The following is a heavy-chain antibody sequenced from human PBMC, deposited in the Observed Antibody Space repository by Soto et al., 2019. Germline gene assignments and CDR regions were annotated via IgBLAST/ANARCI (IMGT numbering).Heavy chain of an antibody. J-gene: IGHJ6*02. Sequence: GGSLRLSCAASGLPFSSSWLHWVRQAPGMGPVWVSRTNDDGSITSYADSVKGRFAISRDNAKNTLYLQMSSLRAEDTGVYYCARAIVYYGLDVWGQGTTVTGSS. D-gene: IGHD3-22*01. V-gene: IGHV3-74*01. CDR1: GLPFSSSW. CDR2: TNDDGSIT. CDR3: ARAIVYYGLDV.